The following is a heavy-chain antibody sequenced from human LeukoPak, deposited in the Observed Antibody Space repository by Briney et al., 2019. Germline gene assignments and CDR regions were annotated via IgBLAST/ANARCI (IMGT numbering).Heavy chain of an antibody. Sequence: GGSLRLSCAASGFTLSSYSMNWVRQAPGKGLEWVSYISSSSSTIYYADSVKGRFTISRDNAKNSLHLQMNRLRAEDTAVYYCARKGYDYSLDYWGQGTLVTVSS. D-gene: IGHD4-11*01. CDR3: ARKGYDYSLDY. CDR2: ISSSSSTI. CDR1: GFTLSSYS. J-gene: IGHJ4*02. V-gene: IGHV3-48*04.